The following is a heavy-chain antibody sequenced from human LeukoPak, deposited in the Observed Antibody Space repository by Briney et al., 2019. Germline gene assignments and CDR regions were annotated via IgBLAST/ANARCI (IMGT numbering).Heavy chain of an antibody. CDR3: AKDPPGGSCYGDH. Sequence: GRSLRLSCAASGFTFSSYAAHWVRQAPGKGLEWVAVISNDGSLKYYADSVKGRFTSSRDNSENTLFLQMNSLRAEDTAVYYCAKDPPGGSCYGDHWGQGTLVTVSS. J-gene: IGHJ4*02. D-gene: IGHD2-15*01. V-gene: IGHV3-30*04. CDR1: GFTFSSYA. CDR2: ISNDGSLK.